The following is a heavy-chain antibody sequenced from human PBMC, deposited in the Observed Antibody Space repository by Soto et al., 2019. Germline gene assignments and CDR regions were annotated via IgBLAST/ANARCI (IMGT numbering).Heavy chain of an antibody. V-gene: IGHV1-69*12. CDR1: GGTFSNYA. CDR3: ARVEAVAGLYNYHGLAV. J-gene: IGHJ6*02. Sequence: QVQLVQSGAEVKKPGSSVKVSCKVSGGTFSNYAIDWVRLAPGHGLEWMGGIVPIFGTTYYTQKFQARATIIADDSTTTAYLEMSSLRSEDTAIYYCARVEAVAGLYNYHGLAVWGQATAVTVSS. D-gene: IGHD6-19*01. CDR2: IVPIFGTT.